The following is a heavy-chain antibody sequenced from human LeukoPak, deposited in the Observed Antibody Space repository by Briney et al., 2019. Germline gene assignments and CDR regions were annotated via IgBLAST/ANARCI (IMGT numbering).Heavy chain of an antibody. CDR2: IYTSGST. D-gene: IGHD3-16*01. Sequence: SQTLSLTCTVFGGSISSGSYYWSWIRQPAGKGLEWIGRIYTSGSTNYNPSLKSRVTISVDTSKNQFSLKLSSVTAADTAVYYCARDASVWAIFDYWGQGTLVTVSS. CDR1: GGSISSGSYY. J-gene: IGHJ4*02. CDR3: ARDASVWAIFDY. V-gene: IGHV4-61*02.